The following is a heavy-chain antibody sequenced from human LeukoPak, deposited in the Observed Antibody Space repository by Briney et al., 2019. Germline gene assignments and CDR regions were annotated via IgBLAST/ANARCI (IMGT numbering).Heavy chain of an antibody. CDR1: GFTFDDYA. J-gene: IGHJ6*03. Sequence: HTGGSLRLSCAASGFTFDDYAMHWVRQAPGKGLEWVSSISWNSGNIGYADSVKGRFTISRDNAKNSLYLQMNSLRAEDTAVYYCARGGWASSWQWLVDEDPHHHTWYMDVWGKGTTVTVSS. V-gene: IGHV3-9*01. CDR3: ARGGWASSWQWLVDEDPHHHTWYMDV. CDR2: ISWNSGNI. D-gene: IGHD6-19*01.